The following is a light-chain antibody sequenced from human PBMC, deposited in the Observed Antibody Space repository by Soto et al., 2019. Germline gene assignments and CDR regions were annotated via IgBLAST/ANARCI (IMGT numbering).Light chain of an antibody. CDR2: AVS. CDR1: QTISNNY. CDR3: QQHSNSPWT. Sequence: EIVLTQSPGTLTLSPGESAALSCRASQTISNNYLVWYRQKPGQATRLLIYAVSRRAAGIPDRFSGSGSGTDFALTIARLEPEDSAVYYCQQHSNSPWTFGQGTKVEI. J-gene: IGKJ1*01. V-gene: IGKV3-20*01.